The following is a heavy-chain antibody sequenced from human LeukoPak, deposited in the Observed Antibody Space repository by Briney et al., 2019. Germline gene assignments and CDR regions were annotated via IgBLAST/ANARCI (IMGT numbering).Heavy chain of an antibody. CDR3: ASRPSPPSPSGRQGDGDSSGYDFWY. CDR1: GFTFSSYS. V-gene: IGHV3-21*01. Sequence: PGGSLRLSCAASGFTFSSYSMNWVRQAPGKGLEWVSSISSISSYIYYADTVKGRFTISRDNAKNSLYLQMNSLRAEDTAVYYCASRPSPPSPSGRQGDGDSSGYDFWYWGQGTLVTVSS. D-gene: IGHD5-12*01. J-gene: IGHJ4*02. CDR2: ISSISSYI.